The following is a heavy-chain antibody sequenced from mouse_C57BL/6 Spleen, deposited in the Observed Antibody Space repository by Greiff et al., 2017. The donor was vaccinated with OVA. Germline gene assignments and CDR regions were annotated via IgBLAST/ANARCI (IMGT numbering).Heavy chain of an antibody. D-gene: IGHD1-1*01. Sequence: QVQLQQPGAELVRPGTSVKLSCKASGYTFTSYWMHWVKQRPGQGLEWIGVIDPSDSYTNYNQKFKGKATLTVDTSSSTAYMQLSSLTSEDSAVYYCARFSITTVVATPFDYWGQGTTLTVSS. V-gene: IGHV1-59*01. J-gene: IGHJ2*01. CDR3: ARFSITTVVATPFDY. CDR1: GYTFTSYW. CDR2: IDPSDSYT.